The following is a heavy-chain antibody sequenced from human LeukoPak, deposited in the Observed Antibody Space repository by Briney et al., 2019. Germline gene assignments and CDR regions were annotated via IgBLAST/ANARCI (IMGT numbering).Heavy chain of an antibody. Sequence: PGGSLRLSCAASGFTLSNYWMSWVRQAPGRGLEWVANIKQDGSEKNYVDSVKGRFTISRDNAKNSLFLQMDGLTAEDTAVYYCAIDRDGGYYSLYHYYYMDVWGKGTTVTVSS. CDR2: IKQDGSEK. CDR3: AIDRDGGYYSLYHYYYMDV. J-gene: IGHJ6*03. V-gene: IGHV3-7*01. CDR1: GFTLSNYW. D-gene: IGHD2-21*02.